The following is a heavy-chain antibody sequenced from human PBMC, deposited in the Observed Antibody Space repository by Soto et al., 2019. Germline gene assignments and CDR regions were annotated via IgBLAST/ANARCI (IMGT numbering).Heavy chain of an antibody. V-gene: IGHV3-30-3*01. CDR1: GFTFSSNA. J-gene: IGHJ4*02. Sequence: QVQLVESGGGVVQPGTSLRLSCAASGFTFSSNAMHWVRQAPGKGLEWVALISYDGGNKDYTDSVKGRFTISRDDSKNTLYLHMNSLRSEDTAVYSCARACHYYGSASYSGFDYWGQGTVVSVSS. CDR2: ISYDGGNK. CDR3: ARACHYYGSASYSGFDY. D-gene: IGHD3-10*01.